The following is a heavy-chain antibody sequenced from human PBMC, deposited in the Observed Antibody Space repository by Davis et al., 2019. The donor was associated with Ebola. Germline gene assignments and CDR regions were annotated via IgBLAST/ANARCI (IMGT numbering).Heavy chain of an antibody. CDR1: GFTFSSYA. CDR3: AKSGLSFGVVKYHYGMDV. CDR2: ISFDGSNK. D-gene: IGHD3-3*01. V-gene: IGHV3-30-3*02. Sequence: GGSLRLSCAASGFTFSSYAMHWVRQAPGKGLEWVALISFDGSNKYYADSVKGRFTISRDNSKKTLYLQMNSLRAEDTAVYYCAKSGLSFGVVKYHYGMDVWGKGTTVTVSS. J-gene: IGHJ6*04.